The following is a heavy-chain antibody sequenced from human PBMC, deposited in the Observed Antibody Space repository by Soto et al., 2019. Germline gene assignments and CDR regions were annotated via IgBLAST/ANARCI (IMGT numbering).Heavy chain of an antibody. CDR1: GFTFDDYA. CDR3: AKDFFPGLYSSSFDY. D-gene: IGHD6-6*01. Sequence: PGGSLRLSCAASGFTFDDYAMHWARQAPGKGLEWVSGISWNSGSIGYADSVKGRFTISRDNAKNSLYLQMNSLRAEDTALYYCAKDFFPGLYSSSFDYWGQGTLVTVSS. V-gene: IGHV3-9*01. J-gene: IGHJ4*02. CDR2: ISWNSGSI.